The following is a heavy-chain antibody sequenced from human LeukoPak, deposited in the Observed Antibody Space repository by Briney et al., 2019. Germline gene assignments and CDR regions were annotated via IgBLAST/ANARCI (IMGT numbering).Heavy chain of an antibody. CDR2: ISSSSSTI. CDR1: GFTFSSYS. V-gene: IGHV3-48*04. J-gene: IGHJ4*02. D-gene: IGHD2-15*01. Sequence: GGSLRLSCAASGFTFSSYSMNWVRQAPGKGLEWVSYISSSSSTIYYADSVKGRFTISRDNAKNSLYLQMNSLKPEDTAVYCCAKDVPAAYFDYWGQGTLVSVSS. CDR3: AKDVPAAYFDY.